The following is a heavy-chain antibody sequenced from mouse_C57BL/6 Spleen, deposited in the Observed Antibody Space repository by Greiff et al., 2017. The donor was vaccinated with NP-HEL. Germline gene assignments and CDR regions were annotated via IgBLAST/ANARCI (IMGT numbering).Heavy chain of an antibody. D-gene: IGHD1-1*01. CDR1: GYTFTSYG. V-gene: IGHV1-81*01. CDR3: ARRFITTVVAPFDY. CDR2: IYPRSGNT. Sequence: QVQLQQSGAELARPGASVKLSCKASGYTFTSYGISWVKQRTGQGLEWIGEIYPRSGNTYYNEKFKGKATLTADKSSSTAYMELRSLTSEDSAFYFCARRFITTVVAPFDYWGQGTTLTVSS. J-gene: IGHJ2*01.